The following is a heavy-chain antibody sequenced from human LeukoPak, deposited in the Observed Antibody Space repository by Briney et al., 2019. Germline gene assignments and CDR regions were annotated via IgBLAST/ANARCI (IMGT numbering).Heavy chain of an antibody. CDR2: ISGSGGST. V-gene: IGHV3-23*01. J-gene: IGHJ3*02. D-gene: IGHD5-18*01. CDR1: GFTFSSYG. CDR3: ARVRGYRYGISNDAFDI. Sequence: GGTLRLSCAASGFTFSSYGMSWVRQAPGKGLEWVSSISGSGGSTYCADSVKGRFTISRDNSKNSLYLQMNSLRAEDTDVYYCARVRGYRYGISNDAFDIWGQGTMVTVSS.